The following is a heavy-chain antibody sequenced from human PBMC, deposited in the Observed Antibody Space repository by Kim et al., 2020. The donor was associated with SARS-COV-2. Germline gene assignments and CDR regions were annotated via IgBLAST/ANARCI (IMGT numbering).Heavy chain of an antibody. D-gene: IGHD6-13*01. V-gene: IGHV3-23*01. CDR3: AKPISSSWSPGVKYGMDV. J-gene: IGHJ6*02. Sequence: KGRFTISRDNSKITLYLQMNSLRAEDTAVYYCAKPISSSWSPGVKYGMDVWGQGTTVTVSS.